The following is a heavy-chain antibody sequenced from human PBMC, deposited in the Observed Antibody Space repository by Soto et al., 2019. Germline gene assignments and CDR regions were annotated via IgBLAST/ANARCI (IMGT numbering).Heavy chain of an antibody. CDR3: AYYNLDCSGGSCYSHNWFDP. CDR1: GYTFTSYD. J-gene: IGHJ5*02. CDR2: MNPNSGNT. D-gene: IGHD2-15*01. V-gene: IGHV1-8*01. Sequence: EASVKVSCKASGYTFTSYDINWVRQATGQGLEWMGWMNPNSGNTGYAQKFQGRVTMTRNTSISTAYMELSSLRSEDTAVYYCAYYNLDCSGGSCYSHNWFDPWGQGTLVTVSS.